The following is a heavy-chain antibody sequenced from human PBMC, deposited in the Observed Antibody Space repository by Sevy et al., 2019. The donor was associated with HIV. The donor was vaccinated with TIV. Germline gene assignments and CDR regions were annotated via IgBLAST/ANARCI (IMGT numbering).Heavy chain of an antibody. Sequence: GESLKISCQGSGYSFTSHWIAWVRQMPGKGLEWMGIIYPDDSDTRYSPSFQGQVTFSADKSIFTTYLQWSGLKASDTAIYYCATSRSGYFDGSGYYIYWGQGTLVTVSS. CDR3: ATSRSGYFDGSGYYIY. V-gene: IGHV5-51*01. D-gene: IGHD3-22*01. CDR1: GYSFTSHW. CDR2: IYPDDSDT. J-gene: IGHJ4*01.